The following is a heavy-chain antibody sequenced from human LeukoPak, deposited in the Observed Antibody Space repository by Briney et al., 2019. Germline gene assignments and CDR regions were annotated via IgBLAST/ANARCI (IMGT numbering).Heavy chain of an antibody. D-gene: IGHD6-19*01. CDR2: INNDGGDT. J-gene: IGHJ5*01. Sequence: GGSLRLSCAASGLIFNNSVMYWVRQAPGKGLEYVSAINNDGGDTFYANSVKGRFTISRDNSKNTLYLQMGSLRTEDVAVYYCARASGSDWSSWGHGTLVTVSS. CDR3: ARASGSDWSS. CDR1: GLIFNNSV. V-gene: IGHV3-64*01.